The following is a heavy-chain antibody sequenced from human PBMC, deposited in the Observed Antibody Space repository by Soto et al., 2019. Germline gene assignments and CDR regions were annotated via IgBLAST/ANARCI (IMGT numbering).Heavy chain of an antibody. CDR2: IYYSGTT. J-gene: IGHJ6*02. D-gene: IGHD3-3*01. CDR1: GGSINTGDYY. V-gene: IGHV4-30-4*01. CDR3: ARGVDFEGFSPYGMDV. Sequence: SETLSLTCTVSGGSINTGDYYWTWIRQPRGKGLEWIGYIYYSGTTYYNPSLKSRVSLSLDTSKNHFSLRLTSVTAADTAVYYCARGVDFEGFSPYGMDVCGQGTTVTVYS.